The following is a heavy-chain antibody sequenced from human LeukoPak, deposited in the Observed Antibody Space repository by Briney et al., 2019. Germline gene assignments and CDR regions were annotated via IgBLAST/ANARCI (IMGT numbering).Heavy chain of an antibody. CDR3: ARVQAARRYAFDI. CDR2: IYYSGST. J-gene: IGHJ3*02. V-gene: IGHV4-39*07. D-gene: IGHD6-6*01. Sequence: SETLSLTCTVSGGSMSSSSYYRGWIRQPPGKGLEWIGSIYYSGSTYYNPSLKSRVTISVDTSKNQFSLKLSSVTAADTAVYYCARVQAARRYAFDIWGQGTMVTVSS. CDR1: GGSMSSSSYY.